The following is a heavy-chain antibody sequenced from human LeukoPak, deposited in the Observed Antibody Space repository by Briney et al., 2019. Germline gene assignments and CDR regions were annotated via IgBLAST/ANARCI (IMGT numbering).Heavy chain of an antibody. CDR1: GYSFTRYY. CDR3: ARDGYYGSGSS. V-gene: IGHV1-46*01. CDR2: INPSGGST. Sequence: ASVKVSCKASGYSFTRYYMRWVRQAPGQGLEWMGIINPSGGSTSYAQKFQGRVTMTRDTSTSTVYMELSSLRSEDTAVYYCARDGYYGSGSSWGQGTLVTVSS. J-gene: IGHJ5*02. D-gene: IGHD3-10*01.